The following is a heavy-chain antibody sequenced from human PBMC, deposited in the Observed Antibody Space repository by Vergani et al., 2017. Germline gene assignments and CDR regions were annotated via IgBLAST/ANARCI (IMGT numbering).Heavy chain of an antibody. Sequence: QVQLQESGPGLVKPSQTLPLTCTVSGGSISSGGYYWSWIRQHPGKGLEWIGYIYYSGSTYYNPSLKSRVTISVDTSKNQFSLKLSSVTAADTAVYYCARDIAARGYWYFDLWGRGTLVTVSS. V-gene: IGHV4-31*03. J-gene: IGHJ2*01. CDR3: ARDIAARGYWYFDL. D-gene: IGHD6-6*01. CDR2: IYYSGST. CDR1: GGSISSGGYY.